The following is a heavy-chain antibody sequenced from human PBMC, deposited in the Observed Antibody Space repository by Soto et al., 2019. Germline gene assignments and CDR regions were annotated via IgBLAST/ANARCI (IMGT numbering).Heavy chain of an antibody. V-gene: IGHV3-7*05. CDR2: IKEDGSEK. CDR1: GFSFSSFW. CDR3: ARDVI. J-gene: IGHJ4*02. Sequence: EVQLVESGGGLVQPGGSQRLSCAASGFSFSSFWMSWVRQAPGKGQEWVAAIKEDGSEKNYVDSVRGRFTISRDNAKNSLYLQMNSLRADDTAVYYCARDVIWGQGSLVTVSS.